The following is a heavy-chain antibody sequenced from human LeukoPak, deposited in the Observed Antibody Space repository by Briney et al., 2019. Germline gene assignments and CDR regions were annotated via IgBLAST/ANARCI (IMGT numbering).Heavy chain of an antibody. CDR2: INHSGST. CDR3: ARGRSRQTYFTY. CDR1: GGSFSGYY. J-gene: IGHJ4*02. V-gene: IGHV4-34*01. Sequence: SEPLSLTCAVYGGSFSGYYWSWIRQPPGKGLEWIGEINHSGSTNYNPSLKRRVTISVDTSKNQFSLKLSSATDADTAVYYCARGRSRQTYFTYWGQGTLVTASS.